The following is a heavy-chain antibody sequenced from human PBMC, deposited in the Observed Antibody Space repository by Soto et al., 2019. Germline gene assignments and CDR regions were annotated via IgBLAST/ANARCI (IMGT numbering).Heavy chain of an antibody. CDR2: ISAYNGNT. J-gene: IGHJ6*02. D-gene: IGHD2-15*01. CDR3: ARFSGGSYNTYYFYYGMDG. Sequence: KEPPASVKVSCKASGYTFTSYGISWVRQAPGQGLDWMGWISAYNGNTKYAQDLQGRVTMTTDTSTSTAYIELRSLRSDDTAMYYCARFSGGSYNTYYFYYGMDGWGQGTTVTVAS. CDR1: GYTFTSYG. V-gene: IGHV1-18*04.